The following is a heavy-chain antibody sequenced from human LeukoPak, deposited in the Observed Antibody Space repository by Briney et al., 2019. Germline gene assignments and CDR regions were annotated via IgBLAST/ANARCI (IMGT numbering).Heavy chain of an antibody. CDR3: ARDMELGYSSGWYENY. CDR1: GYTFTGYY. Sequence: GASVKVSCKASGYTFTGYYMHWVRQAPGQGLEWMGWINPNSGGTNYAQKFQGRVTMTRDTPISTAYMELSRLRSDDTAVYYCARDMELGYSSGWYENYWRQGTLVSVSS. CDR2: INPNSGGT. J-gene: IGHJ4*02. D-gene: IGHD6-19*01. V-gene: IGHV1-2*02.